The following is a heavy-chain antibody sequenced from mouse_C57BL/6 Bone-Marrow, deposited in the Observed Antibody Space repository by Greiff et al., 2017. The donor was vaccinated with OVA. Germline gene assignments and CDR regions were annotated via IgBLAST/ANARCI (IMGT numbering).Heavy chain of an antibody. CDR3: TCYGLVRGYFDV. J-gene: IGHJ1*03. Sequence: QVQLKESGAELVRPGASVTLSCKASGYTFTDYEMHWVKQTPVHGLEWIGAIDPETGGTAYNQKFKGKAILTADKSSSTAYMELRSLTSEDSAVYYCTCYGLVRGYFDVWGTGTTVTVSS. CDR1: GYTFTDYE. CDR2: IDPETGGT. V-gene: IGHV1-15*01. D-gene: IGHD1-1*01.